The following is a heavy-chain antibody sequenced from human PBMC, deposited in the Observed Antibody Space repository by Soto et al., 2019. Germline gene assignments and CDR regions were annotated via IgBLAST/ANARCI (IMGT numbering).Heavy chain of an antibody. CDR3: AKDQNYYDSSGYYYGPYYFDY. Sequence: GGSLRLSCAASGFTFSSYAMSWVRQAPGKGLEWVSAISGSGGSTYYADSVKGRFTISRDNSKNTLYLQMNSLRAEDTAVYYCAKDQNYYDSSGYYYGPYYFDYWGQGTLVTVSS. V-gene: IGHV3-23*01. CDR2: ISGSGGST. D-gene: IGHD3-22*01. J-gene: IGHJ4*02. CDR1: GFTFSSYA.